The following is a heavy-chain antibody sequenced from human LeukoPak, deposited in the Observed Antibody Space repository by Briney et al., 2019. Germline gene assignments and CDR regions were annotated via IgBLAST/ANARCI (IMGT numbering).Heavy chain of an antibody. CDR1: GYTFTSYD. Sequence: GASVKVSCKASGYTFTSYDINWVRQATGQGLEWMGWMNPNSGNTGYAQKFQGRVTMTRNTSISTAYMELNSLRSEDTAVYYCASGGTHTELFDYWGQGTLVTVSS. CDR2: MNPNSGNT. V-gene: IGHV1-8*01. D-gene: IGHD1-7*01. CDR3: ASGGTHTELFDY. J-gene: IGHJ4*02.